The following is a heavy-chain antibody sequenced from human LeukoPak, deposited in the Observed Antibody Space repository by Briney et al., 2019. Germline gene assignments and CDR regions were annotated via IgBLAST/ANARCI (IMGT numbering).Heavy chain of an antibody. J-gene: IGHJ6*02. CDR2: ISWDGGST. V-gene: IGHV3-43*01. CDR1: GFTFSSYA. CDR3: AKGHYYYGMDV. Sequence: GGSLRLSCAASGFTFSSYAMSWVRQAPGKGLEWVSLISWDGGSTYYADSVKGRFTVSRDNSKNSLYLQMNSLRTEDTALYYCAKGHYYYGMDVWGQGTTVTVSS.